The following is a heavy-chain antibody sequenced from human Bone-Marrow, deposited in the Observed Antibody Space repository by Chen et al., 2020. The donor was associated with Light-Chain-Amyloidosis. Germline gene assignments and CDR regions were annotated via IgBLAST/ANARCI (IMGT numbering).Heavy chain of an antibody. CDR3: ARRRDGYNSDY. Sequence: EVQLEQSGPEVKKPGESLKISCKGSGYTFPNYWIGWVGQMPGKGLEWMGVIYPDDLDASYSPSFEGQVTISADQSIPSAYLQWRSLKASDTAMYYCARRRDGYNSDYWCQGTLVTVSS. V-gene: IGHV5-51*01. D-gene: IGHD5-12*01. CDR2: IYPDDLDA. CDR1: GYTFPNYW. J-gene: IGHJ4*02.